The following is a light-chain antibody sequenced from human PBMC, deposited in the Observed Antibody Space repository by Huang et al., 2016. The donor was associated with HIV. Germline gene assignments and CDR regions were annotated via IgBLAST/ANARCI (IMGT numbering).Light chain of an antibody. CDR2: VAT. J-gene: IGKJ1*01. Sequence: DIQMTQSPSSLSASIGDRVTMPCRASHNINSNLNWYQQKPGKAPKLLIFVATYLERGVPSRFSGSGSGTDFTLTINGLQPEDLATYFCQQSQNTPWTFGQGSRLEIK. CDR1: HNINSN. CDR3: QQSQNTPWT. V-gene: IGKV1-39*01.